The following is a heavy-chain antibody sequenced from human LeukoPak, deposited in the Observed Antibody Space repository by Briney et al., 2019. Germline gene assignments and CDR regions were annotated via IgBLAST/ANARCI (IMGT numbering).Heavy chain of an antibody. D-gene: IGHD1-26*01. Sequence: GGSLRLSCAASGFTFDDYAMHWVRQAPGKGLEWVSGISWNSGGIGYADSVKGRFTISRDNAKNSLYLQMNSLRAEDTALYYCAKEGAGRDGRFDYWGQGTLVTVSS. CDR2: ISWNSGGI. CDR1: GFTFDDYA. V-gene: IGHV3-9*01. J-gene: IGHJ4*02. CDR3: AKEGAGRDGRFDY.